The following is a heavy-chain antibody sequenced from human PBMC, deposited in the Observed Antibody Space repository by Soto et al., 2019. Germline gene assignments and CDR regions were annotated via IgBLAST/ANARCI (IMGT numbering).Heavy chain of an antibody. Sequence: EVQLVESGGGLVQPGGSLRLSCAASGFTVSSNYMSWVRQAPGKGLEWVSVIYSDGNTYYADSVKGRFTISRHNSKNTLYLQMNSLRAEDTAVYYYARDPYYDSSGYLASNGMDVWGQGTTVTVSS. CDR3: ARDPYYDSSGYLASNGMDV. CDR2: IYSDGNT. V-gene: IGHV3-53*04. CDR1: GFTVSSNY. D-gene: IGHD3-22*01. J-gene: IGHJ6*02.